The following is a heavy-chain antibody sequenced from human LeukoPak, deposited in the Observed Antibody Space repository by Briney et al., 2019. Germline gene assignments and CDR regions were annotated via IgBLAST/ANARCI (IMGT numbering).Heavy chain of an antibody. D-gene: IGHD2-2*01. J-gene: IGHJ4*02. CDR1: GYTFTGYY. V-gene: IGHV1-2*02. CDR2: INPNSGGT. Sequence: ASVKVSCKASGYTFTGYYMHWVRQAPGQGLEWMGWINPNSGGTNYAQKFQGRVTMTRDTSISTFYMELGRLRSDDTAVYYCARDVGEYCSSMNCYASDHWGQGTLVTVSS. CDR3: ARDVGEYCSSMNCYASDH.